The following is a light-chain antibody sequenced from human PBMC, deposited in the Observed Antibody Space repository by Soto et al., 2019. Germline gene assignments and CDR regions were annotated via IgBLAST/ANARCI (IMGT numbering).Light chain of an antibody. CDR1: QSVSTNQ. V-gene: IGKV3D-20*02. J-gene: IGKJ5*01. Sequence: EIVLTQSPGTLSLSPGERATLSCRASQSVSTNQLAWYQQKPGQAPRLLIYGASSRATGIADRFSGSGSGTDFTLTISRLEPEDFAVYYCQQRSNWPITFGQGTRLEI. CDR2: GAS. CDR3: QQRSNWPIT.